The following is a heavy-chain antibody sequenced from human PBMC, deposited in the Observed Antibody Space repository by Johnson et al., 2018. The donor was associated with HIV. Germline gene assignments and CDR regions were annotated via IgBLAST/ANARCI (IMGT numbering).Heavy chain of an antibody. CDR3: VRDRIWSDAFDI. CDR1: GFTVSSNY. CDR2: INWNGGTT. J-gene: IGHJ3*02. V-gene: IGHV3-53*01. D-gene: IGHD3-3*01. Sequence: VQLVESGGGLIQPGGSLRLSCAGSGFTVSSNYMSWDRQAPGKGLEWVSGINWNGGTTGYADSVKGRFSISRDNAKNTLYLQMNSLRAEDTAVYYCVRDRIWSDAFDIWGQGTMVTVSS.